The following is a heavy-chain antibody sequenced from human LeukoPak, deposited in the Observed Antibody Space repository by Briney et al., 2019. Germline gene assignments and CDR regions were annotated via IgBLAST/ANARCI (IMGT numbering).Heavy chain of an antibody. CDR1: GGSFSGYY. J-gene: IGHJ4*02. CDR2: INHSGST. Sequence: SETLSLTCAVYGGSFSGYYWSWIRQPPGKGLEWIGEINHSGSTNYNPPLTSRVTISVDTSKNQFSLKLSSVTAADTAVYYCARVPYGDYALDYWGQGTLVTVSS. V-gene: IGHV4-34*01. CDR3: ARVPYGDYALDY. D-gene: IGHD4-17*01.